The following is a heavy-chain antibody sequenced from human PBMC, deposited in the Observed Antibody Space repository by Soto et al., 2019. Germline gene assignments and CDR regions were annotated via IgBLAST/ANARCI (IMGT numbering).Heavy chain of an antibody. CDR1: GFTFSSYG. CDR2: ISYDGSNK. J-gene: IGHJ5*02. D-gene: IGHD2-2*01. CDR3: AKDVVPAAIAENWFDP. V-gene: IGHV3-30*18. Sequence: GGSLRLSCAASGFTFSSYGMHWVRQAPGKGLEWVAVISYDGSNKYYADSVKGRFTISRDNSKNTLYLQMNSLRAEDTAVYYCAKDVVPAAIAENWFDPWRQGTLVTVSS.